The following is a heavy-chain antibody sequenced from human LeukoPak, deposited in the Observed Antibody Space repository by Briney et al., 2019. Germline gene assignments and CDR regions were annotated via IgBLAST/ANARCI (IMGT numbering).Heavy chain of an antibody. CDR3: ASTQTFDY. J-gene: IGHJ4*02. CDR2: IKQDGSEK. Sequence: PGGSLRLSCAASGFTFSNYWMSWVRQAPGKGLEWVANIKQDGSEKYYADSVKGRFTISRDNAKSSLYLQLNSLRVVDTAVYHCASTQTFDYWGQGTLVTVPS. V-gene: IGHV3-7*05. CDR1: GFTFSNYW.